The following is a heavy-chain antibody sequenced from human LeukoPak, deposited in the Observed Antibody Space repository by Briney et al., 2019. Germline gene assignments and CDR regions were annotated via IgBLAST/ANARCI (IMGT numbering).Heavy chain of an antibody. CDR2: INQDGSEQ. V-gene: IGHV3-7*04. D-gene: IGHD4-17*01. Sequence: GGSLRLSCAASGFTFSRYWMSWGRQAPGKGLEWVASINQDGSEQYYVDSVKGRFTISRDNTKNSLFLQMNTLRAEDTAVYYCASDRYGVPFDYWGQGTLVIVSS. CDR1: GFTFSRYW. CDR3: ASDRYGVPFDY. J-gene: IGHJ4*02.